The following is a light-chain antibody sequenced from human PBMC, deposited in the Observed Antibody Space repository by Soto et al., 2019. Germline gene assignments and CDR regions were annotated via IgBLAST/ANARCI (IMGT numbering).Light chain of an antibody. Sequence: DIQMTQSPSSLSASVGDRVIITCRASQSMRSYLNWYQQKPGKAPNLLIYSASTLQSGVPSRFSGSRSGTDFTLTISSLQPEDFATYYCQQRYFTPLPFGPGTKVDIK. CDR1: QSMRSY. CDR3: QQRYFTPLP. J-gene: IGKJ3*01. CDR2: SAS. V-gene: IGKV1-39*01.